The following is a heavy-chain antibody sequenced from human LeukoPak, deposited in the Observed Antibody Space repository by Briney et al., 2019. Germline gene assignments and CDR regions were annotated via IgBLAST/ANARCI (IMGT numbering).Heavy chain of an antibody. CDR3: ARGRSGSRGWFDP. CDR2: INPNSGGT. D-gene: IGHD3-10*01. J-gene: IGHJ5*02. CDR1: GYTFTSYG. Sequence: ASVKVSCKASGYTFTSYGISWVRQAPGQGLEWMGWINPNSGGTNYAQKFQGRVTMTRDTSISTAYMELSRLRSDDTAVYCCARGRSGSRGWFDPWGQGTLVTVSS. V-gene: IGHV1-2*02.